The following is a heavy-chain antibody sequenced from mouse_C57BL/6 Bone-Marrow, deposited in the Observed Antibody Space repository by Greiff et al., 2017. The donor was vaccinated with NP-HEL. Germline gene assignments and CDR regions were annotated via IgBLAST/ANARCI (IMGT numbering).Heavy chain of an antibody. V-gene: IGHV1-74*01. CDR2: IHPSDSDT. CDR3: AIYDGYHYYAMDY. CDR1: GYTFTSYW. J-gene: IGHJ4*01. Sequence: QVQLLQQPGAELVKPGASVKVSCKASGYTFTSYWMHWVKQRPGQGLEWIGRIHPSDSDTNYNQKFKGKATLTVDKSSSTAYMQLSSLTSEDSAVYYCAIYDGYHYYAMDYWGQGTSVTVSS. D-gene: IGHD2-3*01.